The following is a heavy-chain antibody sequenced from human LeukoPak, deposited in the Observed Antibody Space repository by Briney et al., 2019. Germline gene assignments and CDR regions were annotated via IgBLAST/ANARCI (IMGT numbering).Heavy chain of an antibody. CDR3: ARVGVVAATHAIDY. Sequence: PSETLSLTCAVYGGSFSGYYWSWIRQPPGKGLEWIGGINHSGSTNYNPSLKSRVTISVDTSKNQFSLKLSSVTAADTAVYYCARVGVVAATHAIDYWGQGTLVTVSS. CDR1: GGSFSGYY. D-gene: IGHD2-15*01. V-gene: IGHV4-34*01. J-gene: IGHJ4*02. CDR2: INHSGST.